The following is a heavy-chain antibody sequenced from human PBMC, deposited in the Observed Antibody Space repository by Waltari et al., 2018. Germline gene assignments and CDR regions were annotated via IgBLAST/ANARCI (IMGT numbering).Heavy chain of an antibody. J-gene: IGHJ3*02. CDR3: ARAPLRDFWSGYAFDI. D-gene: IGHD3-3*01. V-gene: IGHV4-61*02. CDR1: VGSIGGGSSY. CDR2: IYTSGST. Sequence: GRLQRSGPGLGKPSQTLSPTCTVSVGSIGGGSSYWGWIRRPAGKGLEWIGRIYTSGSTNYNPSRKSRFTISVDTSKNQFSLKLSSVTAADTAVYYCARAPLRDFWSGYAFDIWGQGTMVTVSS.